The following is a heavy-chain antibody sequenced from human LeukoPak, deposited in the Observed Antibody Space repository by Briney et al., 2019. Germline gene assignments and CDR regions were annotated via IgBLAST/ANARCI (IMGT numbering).Heavy chain of an antibody. D-gene: IGHD2-2*01. V-gene: IGHV3-30*18. CDR3: AKGDDVVVPSYISGPDD. J-gene: IGHJ4*02. Sequence: GRSLRLSCALSGFTFSSYGVHWVRQPPGKGRVWVAAISYGGSNKYYADSVNGRFTISRDNSENSLYLQLNSLRAENTAVYYCAKGDDVVVPSYISGPDDWGQGTLVTVSS. CDR1: GFTFSSYG. CDR2: ISYGGSNK.